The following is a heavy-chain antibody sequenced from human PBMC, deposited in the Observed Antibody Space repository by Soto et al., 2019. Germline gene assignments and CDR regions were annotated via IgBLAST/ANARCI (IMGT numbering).Heavy chain of an antibody. V-gene: IGHV4-39*01. CDR1: GGYGRSRSYH. D-gene: IGHD7-27*01. Sequence: AAPLALTTTDNGGYGRSRSYHSGWNRQPPGKGLEWIGSIYYSGSTYYNPSLKSRVTISVDTSKNQFSLKLSSVTAADTAVYYCARQDLGTYYHYGMDVWGQGTTVT. J-gene: IGHJ6*02. CDR2: IYYSGST. CDR3: ARQDLGTYYHYGMDV.